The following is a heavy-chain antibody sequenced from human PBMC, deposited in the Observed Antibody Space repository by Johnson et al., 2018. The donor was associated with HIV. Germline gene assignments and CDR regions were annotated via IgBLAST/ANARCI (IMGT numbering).Heavy chain of an antibody. CDR2: ITGSAATT. CDR3: AREGGALDAFDI. D-gene: IGHD1-26*01. J-gene: IGHJ3*02. CDR1: GFTFHSYV. V-gene: IGHV3-23*04. Sequence: VQLVESGGGLVQPGGSLRLSCAASGFTFHSYVMTWVRQAPGQGLEWVSTITGSAATTYYADSVKGRFTISRDNSKNTLYLQMNSLRAEDTAVYYCAREGGALDAFDIWGQGTMVTVSS.